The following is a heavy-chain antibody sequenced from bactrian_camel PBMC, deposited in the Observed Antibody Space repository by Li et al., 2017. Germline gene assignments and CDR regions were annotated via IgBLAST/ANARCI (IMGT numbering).Heavy chain of an antibody. J-gene: IGHJ4*01. V-gene: IGHV3-3*01. CDR2: IRRSGGET. Sequence: QVQLVESGGGSVQAGGSLRLSCVVSGYSRGSNCVGWYRLPPGRAPAEREGIAAIRRSGGETWYAGSVKGRFTISQDSARNTVYLQMNSLKPEDTGMYYCATTPLYTCTASRIASVVDGLPTGGPKYWGQGTQVTVS. CDR1: GYSRGSNC. CDR3: ATTPLYTCTASRIASVVDGLPTGGPKY. D-gene: IGHD2*01.